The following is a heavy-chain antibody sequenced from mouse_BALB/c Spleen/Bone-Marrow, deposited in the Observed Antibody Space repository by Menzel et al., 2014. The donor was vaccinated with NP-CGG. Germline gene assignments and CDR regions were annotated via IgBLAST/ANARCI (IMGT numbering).Heavy chain of an antibody. CDR1: GYAFTSYN. J-gene: IGHJ3*01. V-gene: IGHV1S135*01. Sequence: VQLQQSGPELVKPGASVKVSCKASGYAFTSYNIYWVKQSHGKSLEWIGYIDPYNGDTNYNQKFKVKATWTVDKSSSTAYMHLNSLTSEDSAVYYCASCGNYEDWFAYWGQGTLVTVSA. CDR3: ASCGNYEDWFAY. D-gene: IGHD2-1*01. CDR2: IDPYNGDT.